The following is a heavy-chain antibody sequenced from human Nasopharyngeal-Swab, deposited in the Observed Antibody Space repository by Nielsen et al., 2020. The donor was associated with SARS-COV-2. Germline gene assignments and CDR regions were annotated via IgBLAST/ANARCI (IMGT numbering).Heavy chain of an antibody. CDR1: GYSFTSYY. CDR2: INPTGGST. Sequence: ASVKVSCKASGYSFTSYYMHWVRQAPGQGLEWMGIINPTGGSTTYAQKFQGRVTMTRDTSTSTVYMELSSLRSEDTAVHYCAKTIAVAGVFDYWGQGTLVTVSS. V-gene: IGHV1-46*01. J-gene: IGHJ4*02. D-gene: IGHD6-19*01. CDR3: AKTIAVAGVFDY.